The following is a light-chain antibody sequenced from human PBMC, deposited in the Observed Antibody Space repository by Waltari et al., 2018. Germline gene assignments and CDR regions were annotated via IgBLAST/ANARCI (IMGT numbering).Light chain of an antibody. J-gene: IGLJ3*02. Sequence: QSVLTQPPSASGTPGQRVTISCSGSRSNIGSNYVYWYQQVPGTAPKLLNYRNNRGPCGVPDEFPASKCGTSASLAISGLRSEDEVDYYCAAWDDSLSGRVFGGGTKVTVL. CDR1: RSNIGSNY. CDR3: AAWDDSLSGRV. V-gene: IGLV1-47*01. CDR2: RNN.